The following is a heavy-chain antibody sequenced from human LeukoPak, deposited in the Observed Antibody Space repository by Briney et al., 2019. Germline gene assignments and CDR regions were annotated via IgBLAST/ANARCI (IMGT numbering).Heavy chain of an antibody. CDR1: AFIFSYYG. V-gene: IGHV3-33*01. CDR3: VRDRWLNFGYCSSTSCLDAFDI. CDR2: IWHDGSKK. J-gene: IGHJ3*02. D-gene: IGHD2-2*01. Sequence: GASLRLSCSASAFIFSYYGMHWVRQAPGKGLEWVALIWHDGSKKYYADSVKGRFTISRDNSKNTLFLQMNSLRVEDTAVYYCVRDRWLNFGYCSSTSCLDAFDIWGQGTLVTVSS.